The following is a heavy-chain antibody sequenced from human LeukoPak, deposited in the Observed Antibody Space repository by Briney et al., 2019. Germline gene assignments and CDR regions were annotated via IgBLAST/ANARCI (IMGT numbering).Heavy chain of an antibody. CDR2: INHSGST. CDR3: AREGSSWDSNWFDP. D-gene: IGHD6-13*01. J-gene: IGHJ5*02. V-gene: IGHV4-34*01. CDR1: GGSFSGYY. Sequence: SETLSLTCAVYGGSFSGYYWSWLRQPPGKGLEWIGEINHSGSTNYNPSLKSRVTISVDTSKNQFSLKLSSVTAADTAVYYCAREGSSWDSNWFDPWGQGTLVTVSS.